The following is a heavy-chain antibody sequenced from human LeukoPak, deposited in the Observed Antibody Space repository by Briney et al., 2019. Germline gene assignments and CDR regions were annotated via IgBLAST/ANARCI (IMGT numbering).Heavy chain of an antibody. CDR3: ASVYDSSGYYPF. V-gene: IGHV4-39*07. Sequence: SETLSLTCTVSGGSISGSFYYWSWIRQPPGTGLEWIGEINHSGSTNYNPSLKSRVTISVDTSKNQFSLKLSSVTAADTAVYYCASVYDSSGYYPFWGQGTLVTVSS. CDR2: INHSGST. J-gene: IGHJ4*02. CDR1: GGSISGSFYY. D-gene: IGHD3-22*01.